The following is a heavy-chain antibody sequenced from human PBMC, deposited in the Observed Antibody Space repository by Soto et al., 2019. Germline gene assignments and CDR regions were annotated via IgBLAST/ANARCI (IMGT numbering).Heavy chain of an antibody. CDR1: GFTFSSYA. D-gene: IGHD2-15*01. J-gene: IGHJ2*01. CDR3: VKDDRILGRRYFDL. V-gene: IGHV3-23*01. CDR2: ISFSDGGT. Sequence: EEQLLESGGGLIQPGGSLRLACAASGFTFSSYAMTWVRQAPGKGLEWVSSISFSDGGTYYADSVKGRLTISRDNSKNTLFLQMNSLRVEDTAVYYWVKDDRILGRRYFDLWGRGTLVTVSS.